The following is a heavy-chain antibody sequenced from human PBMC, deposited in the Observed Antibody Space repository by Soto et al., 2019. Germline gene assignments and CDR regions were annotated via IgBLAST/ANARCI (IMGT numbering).Heavy chain of an antibody. J-gene: IGHJ6*02. D-gene: IGHD5-12*01. Sequence: SETLSLTCTVSGGSVSSGTYYWSWIRQPPGKGLEWIGYIYYNGGTDYNPSLKSLVTISLDTPKNQFSLHLYSVTAADTAIYHCSRALTAYDPIGMDVWGQGTTVTVSS. CDR3: SRALTAYDPIGMDV. CDR2: IYYNGGT. CDR1: GGSVSSGTYY. V-gene: IGHV4-61*01.